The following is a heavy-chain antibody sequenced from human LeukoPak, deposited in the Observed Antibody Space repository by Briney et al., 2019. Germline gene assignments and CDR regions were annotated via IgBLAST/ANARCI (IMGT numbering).Heavy chain of an antibody. D-gene: IGHD3-22*01. CDR2: LFHTGNK. Sequence: SETLSLTCTVSGGFINTGGYHWGWIRQPPGKGLEWIVSLFHTGNKYYNESLKSRVTISVDTSKNQFSLNLRSVTATDTAVYYCGRRDIVVDAGPSTFDYWGQGILVTVSS. V-gene: IGHV4-39*01. CDR1: GGFINTGGYH. CDR3: GRRDIVVDAGPSTFDY. J-gene: IGHJ4*02.